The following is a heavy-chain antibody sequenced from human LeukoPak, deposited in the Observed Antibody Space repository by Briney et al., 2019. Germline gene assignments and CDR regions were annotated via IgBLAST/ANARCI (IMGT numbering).Heavy chain of an antibody. V-gene: IGHV1-24*01. Sequence: GASVKVSCRVSGYSLSDLSIHWVRHVGGKGLEWMGGFEPEEGEHGETIFAQNFEDRLTLTEDTAADTAYMELASLTSEDTAVYYCARQDCSGGSCYSGIISYFDYWGQGTLVTVSS. J-gene: IGHJ4*02. D-gene: IGHD2-15*01. CDR3: ARQDCSGGSCYSGIISYFDY. CDR2: FEPEEGEHGET. CDR1: GYSLSDLS.